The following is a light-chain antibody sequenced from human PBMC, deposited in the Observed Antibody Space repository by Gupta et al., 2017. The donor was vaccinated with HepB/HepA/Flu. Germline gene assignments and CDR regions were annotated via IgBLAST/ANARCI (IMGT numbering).Light chain of an antibody. J-gene: IGLJ1*01. Sequence: QSVLTQPPASSGHPGQKVTISCSGSSSNIGNDNVYWYQQLPGTAPKLLIYNDNQRPSGVPDRFSGAKSGSAASLAIXGXRSEDEXDYYCVGWDTSLSAYVFGVGTRVTVL. V-gene: IGLV1-47*02. CDR3: VGWDTSLSAYV. CDR1: SSNIGNDN. CDR2: NDN.